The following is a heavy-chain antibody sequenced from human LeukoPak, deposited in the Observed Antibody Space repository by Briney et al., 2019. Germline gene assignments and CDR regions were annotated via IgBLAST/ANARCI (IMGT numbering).Heavy chain of an antibody. Sequence: GESLKISCKVSGYSFTTYWIGWVRQMPGKGLEWMGIIYPGDSDTRYSPSFQGQVTISADKSISTAYLQWSSLKASDTAMYYCARPGIVGATVYFDYWGREPWSPSPQ. J-gene: IGHJ4*02. CDR1: GYSFTTYW. CDR2: IYPGDSDT. CDR3: ARPGIVGATVYFDY. V-gene: IGHV5-51*01. D-gene: IGHD1-26*01.